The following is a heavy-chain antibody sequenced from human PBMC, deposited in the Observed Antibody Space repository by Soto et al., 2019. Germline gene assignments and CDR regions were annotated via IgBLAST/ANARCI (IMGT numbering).Heavy chain of an antibody. CDR1: GFTFSNYA. V-gene: IGHV3-30*09. CDR3: GGGELPTTLAYIDY. J-gene: IGHJ4*02. Sequence: QVQLVESGGQVVQPGRSLRLSCAASGFTFSNYAMHWVRQTPGKGLEWVAVTSSDGSHKFYADSVKGRFAISRDNSKSILISEMNRLTPEDQALYYRGGGELPTTLAYIDYWGQGTLVTVSS. D-gene: IGHD1-1*01. CDR2: TSSDGSHK.